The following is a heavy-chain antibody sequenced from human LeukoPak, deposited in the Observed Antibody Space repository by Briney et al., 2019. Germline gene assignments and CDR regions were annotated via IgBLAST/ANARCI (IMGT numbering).Heavy chain of an antibody. J-gene: IGHJ4*02. Sequence: SETLSLTCAVYGGSFSGYYWSGIRQPPGQGLERIGEINLSGNTNYNPALKSRVTISVDPSKSQFSLKLSSVTAADTAVYYCARHRTDRGYCGGGCYSFYFDYWGQGTLVTVSS. CDR3: ARHRTDRGYCGGGCYSFYFDY. D-gene: IGHD2-21*02. CDR2: INLSGNT. CDR1: GGSFSGYY. V-gene: IGHV4-34*01.